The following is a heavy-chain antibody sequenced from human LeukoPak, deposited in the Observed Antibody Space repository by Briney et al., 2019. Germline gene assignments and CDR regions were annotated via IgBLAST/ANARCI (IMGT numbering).Heavy chain of an antibody. J-gene: IGHJ4*02. Sequence: GGSLRLSCAASGFTFSSYWMSWVRQAPGKGLEWVANIKQDGSEKYYVDSVKGRFTISRDNAKNSLYLQMNSLRAEDTAVYYCARGLAYSGSYWTTYYFDYWGQGTLVTVSS. V-gene: IGHV3-7*01. CDR3: ARGLAYSGSYWTTYYFDY. CDR1: GFTFSSYW. D-gene: IGHD1-26*01. CDR2: IKQDGSEK.